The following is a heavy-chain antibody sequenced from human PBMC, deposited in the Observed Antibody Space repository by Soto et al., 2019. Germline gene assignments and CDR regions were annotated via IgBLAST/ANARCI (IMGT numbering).Heavy chain of an antibody. J-gene: IGHJ4*02. CDR3: ARQKDYYDSSGYYYYDY. CDR2: IDPSDSYT. V-gene: IGHV5-10-1*01. CDR1: GYSFTSYW. D-gene: IGHD3-22*01. Sequence: GESLKISCKGSGYSFTSYWISWVRQMPGKGLEWMGRIDPSDSYTNYSPSFQGHVTISADKSISTAYLQWSSLKASDTAMYYCARQKDYYDSSGYYYYDYWGKGTLVTVSS.